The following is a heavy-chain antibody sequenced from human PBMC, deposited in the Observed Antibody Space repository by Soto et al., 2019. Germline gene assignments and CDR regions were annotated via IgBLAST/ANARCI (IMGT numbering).Heavy chain of an antibody. CDR1: GGSFSGYY. CDR2: INHSGST. Sequence: SETLSLTCAVYGGSFSGYYWSWIRQPPGKGLEWIGEINHSGSTNYNPSLKSRVTMSLDTSKNQFSLRLISVTAAGTAKYFCAREGNLGRWLQPLDFWGQGTLVTVSS. V-gene: IGHV4-34*01. D-gene: IGHD5-12*01. CDR3: AREGNLGRWLQPLDF. J-gene: IGHJ4*02.